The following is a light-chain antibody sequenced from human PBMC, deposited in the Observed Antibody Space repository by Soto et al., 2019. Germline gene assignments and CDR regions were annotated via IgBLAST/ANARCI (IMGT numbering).Light chain of an antibody. CDR2: GAS. Sequence: EIVLTQSPGTLSLSPGERVTLSCRASQSVSSNFLAWYQQKPGQAPRLLIYGASNRAAGIPDRFSGSGSGTDFTLTISRLEPDDFAVYYCHQYSSSRRTFGQGTKVEIK. V-gene: IGKV3-20*01. CDR3: HQYSSSRRT. CDR1: QSVSSNF. J-gene: IGKJ1*01.